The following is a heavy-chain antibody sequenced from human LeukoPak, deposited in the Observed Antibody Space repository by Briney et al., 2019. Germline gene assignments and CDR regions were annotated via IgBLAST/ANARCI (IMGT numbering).Heavy chain of an antibody. V-gene: IGHV3-48*01. J-gene: IGHJ6*04. CDR3: AELGITMIGGV. D-gene: IGHD3-10*02. CDR1: GFTFSSYG. CDR2: ISSRSATI. Sequence: PGGSLRLSCVASGFTFSSYGMNWVRQAPGKGLEWVSYISSRSATIYYADSVKGRFTISRDNAKNSLYLQMNSLRAEDTAVYYCAELGITMIGGVWGKGTTVTISS.